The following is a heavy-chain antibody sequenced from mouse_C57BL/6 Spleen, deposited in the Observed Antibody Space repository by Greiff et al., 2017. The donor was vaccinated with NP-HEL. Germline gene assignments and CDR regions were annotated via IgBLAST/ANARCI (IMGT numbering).Heavy chain of an antibody. CDR2: ISYSGST. J-gene: IGHJ4*01. D-gene: IGHD2-3*01. CDR1: GYSITSDY. V-gene: IGHV3-8*01. CDR3: ARFYDCPYEAMDY. Sequence: EVKVVESGPGLAKPSPSLSLSCSVTGYSITSDYWNWIRQFPGHKLEYIVYISYSGSTYYNPSLKSRISITRDTSKNQYYMQLNSVTTEDTATYYCARFYDCPYEAMDYWGQGTSVTVSS.